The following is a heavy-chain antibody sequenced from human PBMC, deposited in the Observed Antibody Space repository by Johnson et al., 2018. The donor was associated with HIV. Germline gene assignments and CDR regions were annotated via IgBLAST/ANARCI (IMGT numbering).Heavy chain of an antibody. CDR3: AKGSPYTSSWLDALDI. D-gene: IGHD6-13*01. CDR1: GFTFSDYY. V-gene: IGHV3-11*01. CDR2: ISSSGSTI. J-gene: IGHJ3*02. Sequence: QVQLVESGGGLVKPGGSLRLSCAASGFTFSDYYMSWIRQAPGKGLEWVSYISSSGSTIYYADSVKGRFTISRDNSKNTLYLQMNSLRAEDTALYYCAKGSPYTSSWLDALDIWGQGTMVTVSS.